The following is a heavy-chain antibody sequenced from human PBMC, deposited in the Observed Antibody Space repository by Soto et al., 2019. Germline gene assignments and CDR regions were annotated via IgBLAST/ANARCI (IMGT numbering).Heavy chain of an antibody. D-gene: IGHD4-17*01. CDR3: ARLTVTTKFDY. J-gene: IGHJ4*02. Sequence: QVQLQESGPGLVKPSETLSLTCTVSGGSISSYHWSWIRQPPGKGLEWIGYIYYSGSTNYNPSLKSRVTLSVDTSKNQFSLKLSSVTAADTAVYYGARLTVTTKFDYWGQGTLVNVSS. CDR1: GGSISSYH. V-gene: IGHV4-59*08. CDR2: IYYSGST.